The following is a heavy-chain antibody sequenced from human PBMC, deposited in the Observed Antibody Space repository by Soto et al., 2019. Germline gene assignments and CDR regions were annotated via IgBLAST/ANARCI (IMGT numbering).Heavy chain of an antibody. J-gene: IGHJ6*02. Sequence: GGSLRLSCAASVFTFSSCAMGWVRQAPGKGLEWVSDIIDSGGSTYYADSVKGRFTISRDNSKSTLYLQMNSLRAEDTALYYCAKGRSYYYYGVDVWGPGTTVTVSS. CDR2: IIDSGGST. CDR3: AKGRSYYYYGVDV. V-gene: IGHV3-23*01. CDR1: VFTFSSCA.